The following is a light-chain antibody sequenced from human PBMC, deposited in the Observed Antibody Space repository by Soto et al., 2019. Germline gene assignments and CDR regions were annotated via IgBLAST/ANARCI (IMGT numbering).Light chain of an antibody. CDR3: QQYYSTPYT. Sequence: DIVMTQSPDSLAVSLGERATINCKSSQNVLYSSNNENYLAWYQQKPGQPPKLLIYWASTRESGVPDRFSGSESGTDFTLTVSSLQAEDVAVYYCQQYYSTPYTFGQGTKLEIK. J-gene: IGKJ2*01. CDR1: QNVLYSSNNENY. CDR2: WAS. V-gene: IGKV4-1*01.